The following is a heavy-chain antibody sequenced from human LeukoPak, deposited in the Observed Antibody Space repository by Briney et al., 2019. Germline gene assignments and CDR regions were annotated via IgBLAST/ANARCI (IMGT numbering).Heavy chain of an antibody. J-gene: IGHJ4*02. D-gene: IGHD2-15*01. Sequence: SETLSLTCTVSGGSISSSSYYWGWIRQPPGKGLEWIANFYYNGNAYYNPSLKSRVTISADTSKMHFSLRLSSVTAADTAIYYCAGQDVVVVPLQSAFFDSWGRGILVTVSS. CDR3: AGQDVVVVPLQSAFFDS. CDR2: FYYNGNA. CDR1: GGSISSSSYY. V-gene: IGHV4-39*02.